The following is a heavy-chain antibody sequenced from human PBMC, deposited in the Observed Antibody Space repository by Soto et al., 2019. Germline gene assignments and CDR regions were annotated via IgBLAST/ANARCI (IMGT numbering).Heavy chain of an antibody. CDR1: GFTFSDYY. Sequence: PGGSLRLSCAASGFTFSDYYMSWIRQAPGKGLGWVSYISSSSSYTNYADSVKGRFTISRDDSRNTVYLDMNSLRGDDSAVYYWATEGAKTTWNFDDWGQGTVVSVSS. D-gene: IGHD1-1*01. V-gene: IGHV3-11*03. CDR3: ATEGAKTTWNFDD. J-gene: IGHJ4*02. CDR2: ISSSSSYT.